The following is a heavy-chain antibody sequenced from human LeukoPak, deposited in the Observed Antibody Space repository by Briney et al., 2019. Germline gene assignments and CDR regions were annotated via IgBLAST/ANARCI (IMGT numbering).Heavy chain of an antibody. CDR3: ARDFGYYYGSGSPDY. J-gene: IGHJ4*02. V-gene: IGHV3-30*02. Sequence: GGSLRLSCAASGFAFSSYGMHWVRQAPGKGLEWVAFIRYDGSNKYYADSVKGRFTISRDNAKNSLYLQMNSLRAEDTAVYYCARDFGYYYGSGSPDYWGQGTLVTVSS. CDR2: IRYDGSNK. CDR1: GFAFSSYG. D-gene: IGHD3-10*01.